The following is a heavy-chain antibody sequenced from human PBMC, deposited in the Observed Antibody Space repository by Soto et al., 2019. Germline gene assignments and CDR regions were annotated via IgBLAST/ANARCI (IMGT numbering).Heavy chain of an antibody. V-gene: IGHV5-10-1*01. J-gene: IGHJ4*02. CDR2: IDPSDSQT. D-gene: IGHD3-22*01. Sequence: GESLKISCKGSVYSFAGYWITGVPQKPGKGLELMGRIDPSDSQTYYSPSLRGHVTISATKSITTVVMKWRSLRXQYTAMYFRAMPIYDSDTGRKFPCSFHSLGQGTLLTVCS. CDR3: AMPIYDSDTGRKFPCSFHS. CDR1: VYSFAGYW.